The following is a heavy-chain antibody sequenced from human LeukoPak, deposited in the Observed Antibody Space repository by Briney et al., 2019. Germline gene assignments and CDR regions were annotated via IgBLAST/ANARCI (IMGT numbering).Heavy chain of an antibody. J-gene: IGHJ5*02. CDR3: ARLYCSSTSCYPDP. CDR2: IYTSGST. D-gene: IGHD2-2*01. CDR1: GGSISSYY. Sequence: SETLSLTCTVSGGSISSYYWSWIRQPPGKGLEWIGYIYTSGSTNYNPSLKSRVTISVDTSKNQFSLKLSSVTAADTAVYHCARLYCSSTSCYPDPWGQGTLVTVSS. V-gene: IGHV4-4*09.